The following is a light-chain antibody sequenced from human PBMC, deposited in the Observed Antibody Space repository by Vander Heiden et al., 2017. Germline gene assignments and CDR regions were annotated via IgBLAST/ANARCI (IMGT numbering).Light chain of an antibody. Sequence: DLVITHSPDSLAVSLGERATINCKSSQSVLYSYNNKNYLAWYQQKPGQPPKLLIYWASTREYGVPDRFSGSGSGTDFTLTISSLQAEDVAVYYCQQDDSTPHSFGQGTKVEIK. J-gene: IGKJ1*01. CDR1: QSVLYSYNNKNY. CDR3: QQDDSTPHS. CDR2: WAS. V-gene: IGKV4-1*01.